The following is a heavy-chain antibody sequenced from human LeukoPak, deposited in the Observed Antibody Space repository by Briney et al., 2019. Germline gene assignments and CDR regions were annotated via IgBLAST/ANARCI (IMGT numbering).Heavy chain of an antibody. J-gene: IGHJ4*02. D-gene: IGHD6-19*01. CDR3: ARLSSGWYYFDY. CDR2: IYYSGST. CDR1: GGSISSYY. Sequence: SETLSLTCTVSGGSISSYYWSWIRQPPGKGREWIGYIYYSGSTNYNPSLKSRVTISVDTSKNQFSLKLSSVTAADTAVYYCARLSSGWYYFDYWGQGTLVTVSS. V-gene: IGHV4-59*08.